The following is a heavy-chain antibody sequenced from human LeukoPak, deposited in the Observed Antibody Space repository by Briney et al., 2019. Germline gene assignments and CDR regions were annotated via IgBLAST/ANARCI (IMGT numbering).Heavy chain of an antibody. D-gene: IGHD3-16*01. CDR3: ARERRAWGEDF. CDR2: IYYSGST. Sequence: SETLSLTCTVSGGSISSYYWSWIRQPPGKGLEWIGYIYYSGSTNYNPSLKSRVTISVDTPKNQFSLKLSSVTAADTAVYYCARERRAWGEDFWGQGTLVTVSS. J-gene: IGHJ4*02. CDR1: GGSISSYY. V-gene: IGHV4-59*01.